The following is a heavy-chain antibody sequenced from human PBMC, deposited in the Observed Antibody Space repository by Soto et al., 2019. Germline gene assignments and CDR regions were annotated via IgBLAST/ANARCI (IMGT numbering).Heavy chain of an antibody. CDR1: GFSLSTSGVG. D-gene: IGHD4-17*01. V-gene: IGHV2-5*02. CDR2: IYWDDDK. J-gene: IGHJ4*02. CDR3: AHHTEYGDYLGY. Sequence: QITLKESGPTLVKPTQTLTLTCTFSGFSLSTSGVGVGWIRQPPGKALEWLALIYWDDDKRYSPSLKSRLTITKGTSKNQVVLTMTNMHPVDTATYYCAHHTEYGDYLGYWGQGTLVTVSS.